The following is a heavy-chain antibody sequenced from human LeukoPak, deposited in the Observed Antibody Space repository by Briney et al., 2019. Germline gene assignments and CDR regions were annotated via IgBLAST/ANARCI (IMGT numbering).Heavy chain of an antibody. D-gene: IGHD3-10*01. CDR2: INHSGST. Sequence: SETLSLTCAVYGGSFSGYYWSWIRQPPGKGLEWIGGINHSGSTNYNPSLKSRVTISVDTSKNQFSLKLSSVTAADTAVYYCARVRSSPKLLWFGELFDRDAFDIWGQGTMVTVSS. J-gene: IGHJ3*02. V-gene: IGHV4-34*01. CDR1: GGSFSGYY. CDR3: ARVRSSPKLLWFGELFDRDAFDI.